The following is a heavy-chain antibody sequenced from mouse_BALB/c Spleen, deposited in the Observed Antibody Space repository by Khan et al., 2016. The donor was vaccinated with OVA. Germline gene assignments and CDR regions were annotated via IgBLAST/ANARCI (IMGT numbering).Heavy chain of an antibody. Sequence: EVQLQESGPGLVKPSQSLSLTCTVTGYSITSGYAWNWIRQFPGNKLEWMGYISYSDVTNYTPSLKSRISITRDTSKNEFFLQLNSVTTEDTATYYCARGNYYGHYFDYWGQGTTLTVSS. CDR1: GYSITSGYA. J-gene: IGHJ2*01. V-gene: IGHV3-2*02. CDR3: ARGNYYGHYFDY. D-gene: IGHD1-1*01. CDR2: ISYSDVT.